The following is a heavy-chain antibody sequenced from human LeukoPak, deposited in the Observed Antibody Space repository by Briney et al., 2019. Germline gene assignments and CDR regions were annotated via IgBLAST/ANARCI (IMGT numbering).Heavy chain of an antibody. Sequence: SVKVSCKASEYTFTGYYLHWVRQAPGQGLEWMGGIIPIFGTANYAQKFQGRVTITADESTSTAYMELSSLRSEDTAVYYCASTPGYSSGWYAPDYWGQGTLVTVSS. V-gene: IGHV1-69*13. D-gene: IGHD6-19*01. CDR1: EYTFTGYY. CDR2: IIPIFGTA. CDR3: ASTPGYSSGWYAPDY. J-gene: IGHJ4*02.